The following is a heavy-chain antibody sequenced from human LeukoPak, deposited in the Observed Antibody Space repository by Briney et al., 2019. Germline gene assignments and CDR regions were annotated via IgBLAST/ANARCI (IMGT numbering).Heavy chain of an antibody. Sequence: SETLSLTCTVSGGSMSGYYWSWIRQPPGKGLEWLGYIHYSGTTNYNPSLKSRVTISLDMSRNQFSLKLRSVTTADTAVYYCARRRVYSGSGEFDFWGQGTLVTVSS. D-gene: IGHD5-12*01. CDR3: ARRRVYSGSGEFDF. CDR1: GGSMSGYY. V-gene: IGHV4-59*01. J-gene: IGHJ4*02. CDR2: IHYSGTT.